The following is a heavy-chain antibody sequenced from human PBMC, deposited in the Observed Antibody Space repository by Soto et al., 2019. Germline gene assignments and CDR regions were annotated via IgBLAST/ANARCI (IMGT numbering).Heavy chain of an antibody. D-gene: IGHD4-17*01. J-gene: IGHJ6*02. V-gene: IGHV5-51*01. CDR1: GYSFTSYW. CDR2: IYPGDSDT. CDR3: ARPSTTVVKSIPYYYYGMDV. Sequence: GESLKISCKGSGYSFTSYWIGWVRQMPGKGLEWMGIIYPGDSDTRYSPSFQGQVTISADKSISTAYLQWSSLKASDTAMYYCARPSTTVVKSIPYYYYGMDVWGQGTTVTVSS.